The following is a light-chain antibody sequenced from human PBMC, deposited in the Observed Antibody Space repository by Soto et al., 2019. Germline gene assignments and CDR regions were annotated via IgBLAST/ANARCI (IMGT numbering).Light chain of an antibody. Sequence: DIQMTQSPSSLSASIGDRVTISCRASQGISNYLAWYQQKPGKVPKLLIYAASTPHSGVPSRFSARGSGTDFTLTISSLQPEDVATYYCQNYNSAPRTFGQGTKVEIK. V-gene: IGKV1-27*01. CDR3: QNYNSAPRT. CDR1: QGISNY. CDR2: AAS. J-gene: IGKJ1*01.